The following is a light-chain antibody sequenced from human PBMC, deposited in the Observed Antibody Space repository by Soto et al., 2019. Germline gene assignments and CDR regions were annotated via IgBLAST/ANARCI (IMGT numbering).Light chain of an antibody. Sequence: ENVLTQFPGTLSLSPGERATLSCRASQSVSINYLSWYQQKPGPAPRLLIYGASSRAAGIPDRFRGSGSGTDFTLTISRLEPADFAVDYCQHFGSSPPWPFGQGTKVEMK. CDR1: QSVSINY. CDR2: GAS. J-gene: IGKJ1*01. CDR3: QHFGSSPPWP. V-gene: IGKV3-20*01.